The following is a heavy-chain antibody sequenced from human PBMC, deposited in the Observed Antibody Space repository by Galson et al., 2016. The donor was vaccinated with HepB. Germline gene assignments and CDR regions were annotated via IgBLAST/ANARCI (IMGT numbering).Heavy chain of an antibody. CDR2: IIPFLGKT. CDR3: ARDILAATIVSRGYFDP. CDR1: GGTFSDDA. J-gene: IGHJ5*02. Sequence: SVKVSCKASGGTFSDDAIIWVRQAPGQGLEWVGRIIPFLGKTDYGQNFQGRVTMTADRSTSTLYMELSSLKSDDTALYYCARDILAATIVSRGYFDPWGPGSQVTVSS. V-gene: IGHV1-69*04. D-gene: IGHD5-12*01.